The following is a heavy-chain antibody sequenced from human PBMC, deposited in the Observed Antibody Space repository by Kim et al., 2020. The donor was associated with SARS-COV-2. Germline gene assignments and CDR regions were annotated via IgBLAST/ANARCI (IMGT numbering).Heavy chain of an antibody. D-gene: IGHD2-2*01. CDR3: VRAVSSTRFGMDV. V-gene: IGHV3-64D*06. Sequence: GGSLRLSCSASGFTFSSYAMHWVRQAPGKGLEYVSAISSNGGSTYYADSVKGRFTISRDNSKNTLYLQMSSLRAEDTAVYYCVRAVSSTRFGMDVWGRGTTVTVSS. J-gene: IGHJ6*02. CDR1: GFTFSSYA. CDR2: ISSNGGST.